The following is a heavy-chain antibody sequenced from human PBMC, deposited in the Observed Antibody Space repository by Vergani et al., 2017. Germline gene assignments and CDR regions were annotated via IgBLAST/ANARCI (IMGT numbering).Heavy chain of an antibody. CDR2: ISGDGGST. CDR1: GFPFDDYA. V-gene: IGHV3-43*02. D-gene: IGHD2-15*01. Sequence: EVQLVESGGGVVQPGGSLRLSCAASGFPFDDYAMHWVRQAPGKGLEWVSLISGDGGSTYYADSVKGRFPISRDNRKNSLYLQMNSLRTGDTALYYCAKDIGDCSGGSCYSASLGYWGQGTLVTVSS. J-gene: IGHJ4*02. CDR3: AKDIGDCSGGSCYSASLGY.